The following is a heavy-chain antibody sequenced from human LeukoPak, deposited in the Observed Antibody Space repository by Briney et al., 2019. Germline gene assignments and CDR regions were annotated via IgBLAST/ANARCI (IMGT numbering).Heavy chain of an antibody. CDR3: AGLLRFLEWLSPADDAFDI. D-gene: IGHD3-3*01. V-gene: IGHV4-34*01. CDR2: INHSGST. CDR1: GGSFSGYY. Sequence: PSETLSLTCAVYGGSFSGYYWSWIRQPPGKGLEWIGEINHSGSTNYNPSLKSRVTISVDTSKNQFSLKLSSVTAADTAVYYCAGLLRFLEWLSPADDAFDIWGQGTMVTVSS. J-gene: IGHJ3*02.